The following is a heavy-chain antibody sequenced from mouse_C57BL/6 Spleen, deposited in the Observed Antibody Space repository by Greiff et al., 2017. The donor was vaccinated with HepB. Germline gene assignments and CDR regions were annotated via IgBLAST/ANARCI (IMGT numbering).Heavy chain of an antibody. Sequence: VQLQQSGPELVKPGASVKIPCKASGYTFTDYNMDWVKQSHGKSLEWIGDINPNNGGTIDNQKFKGKATLTVDKSSSTAYMELRSLTSEDTAVYYCARCDGYFAMDYWGQGTSVTVSS. CDR3: ARCDGYFAMDY. J-gene: IGHJ4*01. V-gene: IGHV1-18*01. D-gene: IGHD2-3*01. CDR1: GYTFTDYN. CDR2: INPNNGGT.